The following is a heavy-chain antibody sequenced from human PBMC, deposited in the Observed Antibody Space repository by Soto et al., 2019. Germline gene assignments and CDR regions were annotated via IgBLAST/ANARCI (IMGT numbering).Heavy chain of an antibody. Sequence: PGGSLRLSCAASGFTFSSYAMHWVRQAPGKGLEYVSAISSNGGSTYYANSVKGRFTISRDNSKNTLYLQMGSLRAEDTAVYYCAKDGRGPYSSSWYDWFDPWGQGT. CDR3: AKDGRGPYSSSWYDWFDP. J-gene: IGHJ5*02. V-gene: IGHV3-64*01. D-gene: IGHD6-13*01. CDR1: GFTFSSYA. CDR2: ISSNGGST.